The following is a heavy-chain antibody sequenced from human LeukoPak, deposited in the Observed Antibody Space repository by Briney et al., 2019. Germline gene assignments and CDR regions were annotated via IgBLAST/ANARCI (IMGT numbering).Heavy chain of an antibody. CDR3: AREIRPVDDY. J-gene: IGHJ4*02. CDR1: GFTFSSYA. V-gene: IGHV3-30-3*01. D-gene: IGHD2-15*01. Sequence: GGSLRLSCAASGFTFSSYALHWVRQAPGKGLEWVAVISYDGSKKYYPDSVKGRFTISRDNSKNTLYLQMNSLRAGDTAVFYCAREIRPVDDYWGQGTLVTVSS. CDR2: ISYDGSKK.